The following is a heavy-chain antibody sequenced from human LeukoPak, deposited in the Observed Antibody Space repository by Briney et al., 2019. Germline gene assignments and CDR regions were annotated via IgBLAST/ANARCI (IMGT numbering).Heavy chain of an antibody. CDR1: GFTFSDYY. V-gene: IGHV3-23*01. Sequence: GGSLRLSCAASGFTFSDYYMNWIRQAPGKGLEWVSGIHGNGETTYYADSVKGRFTISRDNSRELLYLQMNSLRVEDTAVYYCAKDPNGDYVGAFDSWGQGTMVTVSS. J-gene: IGHJ3*02. CDR2: IHGNGETT. CDR3: AKDPNGDYVGAFDS. D-gene: IGHD4-17*01.